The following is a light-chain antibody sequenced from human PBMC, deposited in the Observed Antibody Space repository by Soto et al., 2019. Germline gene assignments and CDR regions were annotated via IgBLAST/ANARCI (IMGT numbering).Light chain of an antibody. V-gene: IGKV1-5*01. J-gene: IGKJ4*01. Sequence: DIQMTQSPSTLSASVGDRVTITCRSSQSIGTWLAWYQQKLGKAPKLLIYDASSLESGVPSRFSGSGSGTEFTLTISSLQPDDFATYYCQQYNSYPLTFGGGTKVDI. CDR3: QQYNSYPLT. CDR2: DAS. CDR1: QSIGTW.